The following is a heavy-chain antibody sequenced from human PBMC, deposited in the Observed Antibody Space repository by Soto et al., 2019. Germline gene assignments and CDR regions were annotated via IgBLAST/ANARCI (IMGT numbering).Heavy chain of an antibody. V-gene: IGHV4-34*01. J-gene: IGHJ6*02. CDR1: GGSFSGYY. Sequence: SETLSLTCAVYGGSFSGYYWSWIRQPPGKGLEWIGEINHSGSTNYNPSLKSRVTISVDTSKNQFSLKLSSVTAADTAVYYCARELRYCSGGSCYAYYGMDVWGRGTTVTVSS. CDR2: INHSGST. CDR3: ARELRYCSGGSCYAYYGMDV. D-gene: IGHD2-15*01.